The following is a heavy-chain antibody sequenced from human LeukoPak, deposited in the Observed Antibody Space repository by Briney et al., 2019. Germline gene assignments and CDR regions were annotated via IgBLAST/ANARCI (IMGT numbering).Heavy chain of an antibody. Sequence: GGSLRLSCAASGFTFSSHAMSWVRQAPGKGLEWVSAISGSGGSTYYADSVKGRFTISRDKSKNTLDLQMNSLRAEDTALYYCARDGLWGWAQYDYWGQGILVTVSS. CDR2: ISGSGGST. D-gene: IGHD2-21*01. CDR3: ARDGLWGWAQYDY. J-gene: IGHJ4*02. V-gene: IGHV3-23*01. CDR1: GFTFSSHA.